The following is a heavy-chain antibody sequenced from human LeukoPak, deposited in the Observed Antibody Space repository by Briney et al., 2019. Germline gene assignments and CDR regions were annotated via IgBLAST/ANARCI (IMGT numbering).Heavy chain of an antibody. CDR3: AKTGIAVAATGAFDI. CDR2: ISWDGGST. D-gene: IGHD6-19*01. J-gene: IGHJ3*02. CDR1: GFTFDDYA. V-gene: IGHV3-43D*03. Sequence: GGSLRLSCAASGFTFDDYAMHWVRQAPGKGLEWVSLISWDGGSTYYADSVKGRFTISRDNSKNSLYLQMNSLRAEDTALYYCAKTGIAVAATGAFDIWGQGTMVTVSS.